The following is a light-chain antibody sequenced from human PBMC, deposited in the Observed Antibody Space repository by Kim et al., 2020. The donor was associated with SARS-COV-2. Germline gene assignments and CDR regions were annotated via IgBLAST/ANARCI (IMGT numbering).Light chain of an antibody. CDR2: DAS. Sequence: ASVGDRVTITCRTSQYISKYLEWYQQKGGKAPKRLVYDASTLQTGVPSRFSGGGSGTEFSITISGLQPEDVGTYYCQQRYNSPSTFGKGTRLEIK. V-gene: IGKV1-39*01. CDR3: QQRYNSPST. CDR1: QYISKY. J-gene: IGKJ5*01.